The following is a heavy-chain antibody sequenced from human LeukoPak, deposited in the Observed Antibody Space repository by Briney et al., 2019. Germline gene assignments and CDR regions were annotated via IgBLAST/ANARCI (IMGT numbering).Heavy chain of an antibody. CDR2: ISAYNGNT. J-gene: IGHJ5*02. V-gene: IGHV1-18*01. Sequence: GASVKVSCKASGYTFTSYGISRVRQAPGQGLEWMGWISAYNGNTNYAQKLQGRVTMTTDTSTSTAYMELRSLRSDDTAVYYCARDLYCSSTSCYWYWFDPWAREPWSPSPQ. D-gene: IGHD2-2*01. CDR3: ARDLYCSSTSCYWYWFDP. CDR1: GYTFTSYG.